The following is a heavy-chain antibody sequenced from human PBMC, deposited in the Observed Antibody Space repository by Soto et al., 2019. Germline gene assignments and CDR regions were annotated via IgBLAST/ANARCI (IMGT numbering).Heavy chain of an antibody. CDR3: AREVVVAATLYYYYGMDV. D-gene: IGHD2-15*01. CDR2: ISAYNGNT. J-gene: IGHJ6*02. CDR1: GYTFTSYS. V-gene: IGHV1-18*04. Sequence: ASVKVSCKASGYTFTSYSISWVRQAPGQGLEWMGWISAYNGNTNYAQKLQGRVTMTTDTSTSTAYMELRSLRSDDTAVYYCAREVVVAATLYYYYGMDVWGQGTTVTVSS.